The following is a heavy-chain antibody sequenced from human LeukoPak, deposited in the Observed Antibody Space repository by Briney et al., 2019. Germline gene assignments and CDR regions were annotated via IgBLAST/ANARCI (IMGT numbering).Heavy chain of an antibody. CDR3: AKDLSVRGLPYYFDY. D-gene: IGHD3-10*01. V-gene: IGHV3-23*01. Sequence: GGSLRLSCAASGFTFSSYAMSWIRQAPGKGLEWVSAISGSGGSTYYADSVKGRFTISRDNSKNTLYLQMHSLRAEDTAVYYCAKDLSVRGLPYYFDYWGQGTLVTVSS. CDR2: ISGSGGST. CDR1: GFTFSSYA. J-gene: IGHJ4*02.